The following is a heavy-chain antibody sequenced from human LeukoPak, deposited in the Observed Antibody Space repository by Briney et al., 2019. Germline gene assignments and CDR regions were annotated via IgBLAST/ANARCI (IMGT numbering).Heavy chain of an antibody. Sequence: SETLSLTCTVSGGSISSGGYYWSWIRQHPGKGLEWIGYIYYSGSTYYNPSLKSRVTISVDTSKNQFSLKLSSVTAADTAVYYCARNGYSGYVDYWGQGTLVTASS. CDR1: GGSISSGGYY. CDR2: IYYSGST. D-gene: IGHD1-26*01. V-gene: IGHV4-31*03. CDR3: ARNGYSGYVDY. J-gene: IGHJ4*02.